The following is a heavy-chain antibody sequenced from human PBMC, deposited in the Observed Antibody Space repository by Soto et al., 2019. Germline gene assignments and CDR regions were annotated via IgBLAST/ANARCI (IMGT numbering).Heavy chain of an antibody. V-gene: IGHV1-8*01. J-gene: IGHJ5*02. CDR2: MNPNSGNT. Sequence: ASVKVSCKASGFTFTSYDINWVRQATGQGLEWMGWMNPNSGNTGYAQKFQGRVTMTRNTSISTAYMELSSLRSEDTAVYYCARGQGYYYGSGSYYNGGWFDPWGQGTLVTVSS. CDR1: GFTFTSYD. D-gene: IGHD3-10*01. CDR3: ARGQGYYYGSGSYYNGGWFDP.